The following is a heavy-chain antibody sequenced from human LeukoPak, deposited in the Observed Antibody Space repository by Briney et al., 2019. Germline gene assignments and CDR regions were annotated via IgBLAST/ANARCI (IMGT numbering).Heavy chain of an antibody. J-gene: IGHJ4*02. CDR2: LSGSSSNT. Sequence: GGSLRLSCAASGFTFSSYAMTWVRQAPGKGLEWVSTLSGSSSNTYYADSVKGRFSISRDNSQSTLYLQMNSLRAEDTAVYYCAKFRAAAGPRDFDYWGQGTLATVSS. V-gene: IGHV3-23*01. CDR1: GFTFSSYA. D-gene: IGHD6-13*01. CDR3: AKFRAAAGPRDFDY.